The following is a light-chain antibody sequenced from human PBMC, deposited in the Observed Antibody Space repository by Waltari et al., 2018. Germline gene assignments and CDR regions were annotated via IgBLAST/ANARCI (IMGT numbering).Light chain of an antibody. V-gene: IGKV2-30*01. CDR3: LQGTHWPLT. CDR1: QSLVYSDANTF. Sequence: DVVMTQSPLSLSVTLGQPASISCRSSQSLVYSDANTFLHWFHQRPGQSPRRLIYQVSNRDSGVPDRFSCSGSDTDFTLKISRVEAEDVGVFYCLQGTHWPLTFGGGTKVEIK. J-gene: IGKJ4*01. CDR2: QVS.